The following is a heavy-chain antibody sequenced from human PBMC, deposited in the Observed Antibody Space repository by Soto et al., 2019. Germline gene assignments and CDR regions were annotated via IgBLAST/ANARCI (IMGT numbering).Heavy chain of an antibody. Sequence: ASVKVSCTASGYTFTSYDINWVRQATGQGLEWMGWMNPNSGNTDYAQKFQGRVTMTRNTSISTAYMELSSLRSEDTAVYYCARERSYGHDYWGQGTLVTVSS. CDR3: ARERSYGHDY. V-gene: IGHV1-8*01. J-gene: IGHJ4*02. CDR2: MNPNSGNT. CDR1: GYTFTSYD. D-gene: IGHD5-18*01.